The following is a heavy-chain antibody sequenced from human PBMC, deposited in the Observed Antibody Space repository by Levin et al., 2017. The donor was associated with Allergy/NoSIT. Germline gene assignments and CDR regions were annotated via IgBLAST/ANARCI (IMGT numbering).Heavy chain of an antibody. CDR3: ARGDRNGNYINYYYMDV. V-gene: IGHV1-46*01. J-gene: IGHJ6*03. Sequence: ASVKVSCQASGYTFTSYYIHWVRQAPGQGLEWMGIINPSGGGTDYAQRFQGRVTMTRDTSTSTVYMELSSLRSEDTAVFYCARGDRNGNYINYYYMDVWGKGTTVTVSS. CDR2: INPSGGGT. D-gene: IGHD4-17*01. CDR1: GYTFTSYY.